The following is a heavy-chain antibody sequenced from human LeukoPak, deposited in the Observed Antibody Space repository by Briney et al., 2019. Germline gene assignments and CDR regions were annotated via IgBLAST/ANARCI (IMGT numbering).Heavy chain of an antibody. D-gene: IGHD3-3*01. V-gene: IGHV4-34*01. CDR2: INHSGST. J-gene: IGHJ4*02. CDR1: GGSFSGYY. CDR3: AGVSTIFGVVIIRRIGAFDY. Sequence: SETLSLTCAVYGGSFSGYYWSWIRQPPGKGLEWIGEINHSGSTNYNPSLKSRVTISVDTSKNQFSLKLSSVTAADTAVYYCAGVSTIFGVVIIRRIGAFDYWGQGTLVTVSS.